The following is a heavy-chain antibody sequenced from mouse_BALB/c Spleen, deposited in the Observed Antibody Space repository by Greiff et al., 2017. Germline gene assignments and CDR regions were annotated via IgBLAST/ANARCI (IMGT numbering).Heavy chain of an antibody. CDR3: ATMITTAWFAY. D-gene: IGHD2-4*01. Sequence: VQLVESGPELVKPGASVKISCKASGYTFTDYYINWVKQKPGQGLEWIGWIYPGSGNTKYNEKFKGKATLTVDTSSSTAYMQLSSLTSEDTAVYFCATMITTAWFAYWGQGTLVTVSA. CDR2: IYPGSGNT. CDR1: GYTFTDYY. J-gene: IGHJ3*01. V-gene: IGHV1-84*02.